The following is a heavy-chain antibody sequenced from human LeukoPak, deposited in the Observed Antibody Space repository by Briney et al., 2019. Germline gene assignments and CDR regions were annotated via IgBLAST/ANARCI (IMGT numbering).Heavy chain of an antibody. V-gene: IGHV5-51*01. CDR3: ARRQGVRYDY. CDR2: VYPDDSDT. J-gene: IGHJ4*02. CDR1: GYSFATYW. D-gene: IGHD3-10*02. Sequence: RGESLKISCKGSGYSFATYWIGWVRQVPGEGLEWMGIVYPDDSDTRNSPSFQGQVTISADKSIGTAYLQWSSLKASDTAIYYCARRQGVRYDYWGQGSLVTVSS.